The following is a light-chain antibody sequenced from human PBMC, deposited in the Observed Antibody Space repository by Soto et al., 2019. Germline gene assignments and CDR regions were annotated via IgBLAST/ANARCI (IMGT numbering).Light chain of an antibody. V-gene: IGKV3-20*01. Sequence: EIVLTQSPGTLSLSPGERATLSCRASQSVSRNSLTWYQQKPGQAPRLLIYGASSRATDIPDRFSGSGSGTDSTLIVSRLEPEDFAVYFCQQYGTSPPTCGPGTKVDIK. J-gene: IGKJ3*01. CDR1: QSVSRNS. CDR2: GAS. CDR3: QQYGTSPPT.